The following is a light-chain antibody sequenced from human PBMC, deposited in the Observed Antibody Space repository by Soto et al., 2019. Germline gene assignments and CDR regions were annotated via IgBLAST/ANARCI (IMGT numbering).Light chain of an antibody. Sequence: DIQMTQSPSSLSASAGDRVTITCQASQDVKNYLNWYQQKPGKAPKLLIYDVSKLSRGVPSRFSGGGSGTQFTFTITSLQAEDIATYYCQQYDTLVTFGQGTRLEIK. CDR1: QDVKNY. CDR2: DVS. J-gene: IGKJ5*01. CDR3: QQYDTLVT. V-gene: IGKV1-33*01.